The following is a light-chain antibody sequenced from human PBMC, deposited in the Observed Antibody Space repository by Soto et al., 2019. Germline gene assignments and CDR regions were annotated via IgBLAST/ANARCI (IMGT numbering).Light chain of an antibody. Sequence: QSVLTQPPSVSGAPGQRVSISCTGTNTNIGAGYDVNWYQLLPGTAHKLLIYANINRPSGVPDRFSGSKSGASAFLVITGLQAEDEADYYCQYYDSSLSAWKVFGGGTKLTVL. V-gene: IGLV1-40*01. CDR3: QYYDSSLSAWKV. J-gene: IGLJ3*02. CDR1: NTNIGAGYD. CDR2: ANI.